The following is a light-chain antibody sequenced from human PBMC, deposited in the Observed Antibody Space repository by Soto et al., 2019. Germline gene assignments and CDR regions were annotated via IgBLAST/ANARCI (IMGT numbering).Light chain of an antibody. V-gene: IGKV3-11*01. CDR1: QSVSSY. Sequence: EFVLTQSPGTLSLSPGERATLSCRAGQSVSSYLAWYQQKPGQAPRLLIYDASNRATGIPARFSGSGSGTDFTLTISSLEPEDFAVYYCQQRSNWPPEFTFGPGAKVDIK. CDR3: QQRSNWPPEFT. J-gene: IGKJ3*01. CDR2: DAS.